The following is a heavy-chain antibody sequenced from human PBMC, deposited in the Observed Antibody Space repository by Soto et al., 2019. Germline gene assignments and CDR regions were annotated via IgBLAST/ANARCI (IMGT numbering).Heavy chain of an antibody. D-gene: IGHD2-2*01. CDR2: INHSGST. Sequence: QVQLQQWGAGLLKPSETLSLTCVVYGGSFSDYYWSWIRQCPGKGLEWIGEINHSGSTNYNPSLKSQGTHSVAPPKTRVLLRLGPGPAGDPAVYSCARGKEEPGAYYYYHLDVWGRGTRSPSP. CDR1: GGSFSDYY. J-gene: IGHJ6*03. CDR3: ARGKEEPGAYYYYHLDV. V-gene: IGHV4-34*01.